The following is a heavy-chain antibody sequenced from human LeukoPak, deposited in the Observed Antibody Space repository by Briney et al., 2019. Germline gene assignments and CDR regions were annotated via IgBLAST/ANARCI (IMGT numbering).Heavy chain of an antibody. Sequence: AGGSLRLSCAASGFTFDDYAMSWVRQAPGKGLEWVSAISGSGGSTYYADSVKGRFTISRDNSKNTLYLQMNSLRAEDTAVYYCAKDRGPWLRSMGCSGGSCYSPYEHWGQGTLVTVSS. D-gene: IGHD2-15*01. J-gene: IGHJ1*01. CDR1: GFTFDDYA. CDR2: ISGSGGST. CDR3: AKDRGPWLRSMGCSGGSCYSPYEH. V-gene: IGHV3-23*01.